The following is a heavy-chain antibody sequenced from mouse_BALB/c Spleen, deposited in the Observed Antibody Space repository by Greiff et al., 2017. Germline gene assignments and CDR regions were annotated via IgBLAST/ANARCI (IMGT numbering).Heavy chain of an antibody. J-gene: IGHJ4*01. CDR3: ARHVITDYAMDY. D-gene: IGHD2-4*01. CDR1: GFTFSSYT. V-gene: IGHV5-12-2*01. Sequence: EVKLEESGGGLVQPGGSLKLSCAASGFTFSSYTMSWVRQTPEKRLEWVAYISNGGGSTYYPDTVKGRFTISRDNAKNTLYLQMSSLKSEDTAMYYCARHVITDYAMDYWGQGTSVTVSS. CDR2: ISNGGGST.